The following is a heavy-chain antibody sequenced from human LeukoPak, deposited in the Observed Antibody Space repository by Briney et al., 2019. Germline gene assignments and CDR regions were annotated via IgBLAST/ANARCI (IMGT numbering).Heavy chain of an antibody. CDR1: GFTFSSYG. D-gene: IGHD3-10*01. CDR3: ARVTNYGPGASPDY. Sequence: GGSLRLSCAASGFTFSSYGIHWVRQAPGKGLEWVAFIRYDGSNKYYADSVKGRFTISRDNSKNTLYLQMNSLRAEDTAVYYCARVTNYGPGASPDYWGQGTLVTVSS. CDR2: IRYDGSNK. V-gene: IGHV3-30*02. J-gene: IGHJ4*02.